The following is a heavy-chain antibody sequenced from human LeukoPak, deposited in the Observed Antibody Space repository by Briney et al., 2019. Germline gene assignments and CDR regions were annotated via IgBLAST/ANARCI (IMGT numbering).Heavy chain of an antibody. Sequence: GGSLRLSCSASGFTFSRYAMHWVRQAPGKGLEYVSAISSNGGSTYYADSVKGRFTISRDNSRNTLHLQMSSLRVEDTAVYYCVKDSSSGSYFDYWGQGTLVTVPS. V-gene: IGHV3-64D*06. CDR3: VKDSSSGSYFDY. J-gene: IGHJ4*02. CDR2: ISSNGGST. CDR1: GFTFSRYA. D-gene: IGHD3-10*01.